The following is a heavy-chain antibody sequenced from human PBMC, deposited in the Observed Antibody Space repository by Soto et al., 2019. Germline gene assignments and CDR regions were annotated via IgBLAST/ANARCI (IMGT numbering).Heavy chain of an antibody. CDR1: GFPFSNYA. J-gene: IGHJ4*02. Sequence: PGGSLRLSCAASGFPFSNYAIHWVRQAPGKGLEWVAVISYDGSNKYYADSVKGRFTISRDNAKNSLYLQMNSLRAEDTAVYYCARVREVGATKIFDYWGQGTLVTVSS. D-gene: IGHD1-26*01. CDR3: ARVREVGATKIFDY. V-gene: IGHV3-30-3*01. CDR2: ISYDGSNK.